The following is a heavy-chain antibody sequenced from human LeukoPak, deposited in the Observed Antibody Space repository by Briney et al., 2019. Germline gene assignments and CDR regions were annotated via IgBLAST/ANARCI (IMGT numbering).Heavy chain of an antibody. CDR1: GGSMTNYF. J-gene: IGHJ4*02. Sequence: ASETLSLTCTVSGGSMTNYFWNWIRQSPGKGLEWIAYIYKNERVKYNPSLKSRVSTSVDTSKNQFSLRLNSVTAADTAVYFCARASFNSYGIDRFDCWGQGTLVTVSS. CDR3: ARASFNSYGIDRFDC. CDR2: IYKNERV. D-gene: IGHD5-18*01. V-gene: IGHV4-59*01.